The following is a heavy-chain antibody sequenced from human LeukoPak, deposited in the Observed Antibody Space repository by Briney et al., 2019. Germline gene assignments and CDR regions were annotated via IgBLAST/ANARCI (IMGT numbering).Heavy chain of an antibody. CDR3: AREDSGYARGMDV. CDR1: GGTFSSYA. J-gene: IGHJ6*02. D-gene: IGHD5-12*01. Sequence: ASVKVSCKASGGTFSSYAISWVRQAPGQGLEWMGRIIPILGIANYAQKFQGRVTITADKSTSTAYMELSGLRSEDTAVYYCAREDSGYARGMDVWGQGTTVTVSS. V-gene: IGHV1-69*04. CDR2: IIPILGIA.